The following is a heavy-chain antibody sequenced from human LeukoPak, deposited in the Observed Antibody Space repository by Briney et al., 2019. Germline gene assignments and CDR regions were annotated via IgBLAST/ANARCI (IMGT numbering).Heavy chain of an antibody. J-gene: IGHJ4*02. CDR3: ARPQGYQLLDFEY. D-gene: IGHD2-2*01. Sequence: SETLSLTCTVSAGSVNNSNFFWGWIRQPPGRGLEWLGSIYTSGSTYSNPSLKSRVTLSIDTSKSQFSLRLTSVTAADTAVYYCARPQGYQLLDFEYWGQGTLVTVSS. V-gene: IGHV4-39*01. CDR2: IYTSGST. CDR1: AGSVNNSNFF.